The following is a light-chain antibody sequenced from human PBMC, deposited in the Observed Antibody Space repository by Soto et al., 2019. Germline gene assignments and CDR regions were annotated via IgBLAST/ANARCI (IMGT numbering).Light chain of an antibody. CDR2: RNN. Sequence: SVLTRPPSASGTPGQMVTISCSGSSSNIGSNYVYWYQQLPGTAPKLLIYRNNQRPSGVPDRFSGSKSGTSASLAISGLRSEDEADYYCAAWDDSLSAGLFGTGTKVTVL. CDR3: AAWDDSLSAGL. CDR1: SSNIGSNY. J-gene: IGLJ1*01. V-gene: IGLV1-47*01.